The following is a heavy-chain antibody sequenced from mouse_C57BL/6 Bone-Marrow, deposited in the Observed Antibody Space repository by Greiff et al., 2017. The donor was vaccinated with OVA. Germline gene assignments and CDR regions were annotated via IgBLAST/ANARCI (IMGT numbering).Heavy chain of an antibody. CDR2: INPSNGGT. Sequence: QVHVKQPGTELVKPGASVKLSCKASGYTFTSYWMHWVKQRPGQGLEWIGNINPSNGGTNYNEKFKSKATLTVDKSSSTAYMQLSSLTSEDSAVYYCARSPLYDYDGYWGQGTTLTVSS. J-gene: IGHJ2*01. D-gene: IGHD2-4*01. V-gene: IGHV1-53*01. CDR1: GYTFTSYW. CDR3: ARSPLYDYDGY.